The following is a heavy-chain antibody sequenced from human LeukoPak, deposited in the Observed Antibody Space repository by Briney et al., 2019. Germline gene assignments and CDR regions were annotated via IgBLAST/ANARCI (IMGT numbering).Heavy chain of an antibody. CDR2: ISYDGSNK. Sequence: GGSLRLSCAASGFTFSSYGMHWVRQAPAKGLEWVAVISYDGSNKYYADSVKGRFTISRDNSKNTLYLQMNSLRAEDTAVYYCAKVRIPYSSGYYYFDYWGQGTLVTVSS. J-gene: IGHJ4*02. D-gene: IGHD3-22*01. CDR3: AKVRIPYSSGYYYFDY. V-gene: IGHV3-30*18. CDR1: GFTFSSYG.